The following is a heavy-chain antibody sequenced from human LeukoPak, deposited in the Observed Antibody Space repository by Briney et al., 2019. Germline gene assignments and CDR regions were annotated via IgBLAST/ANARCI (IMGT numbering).Heavy chain of an antibody. D-gene: IGHD6-13*01. V-gene: IGHV4-59*01. Sequence: SETLSLTCTVSGGSISSYYWSWIRQPPGKGLEWIGYIYYSGGTNYNPPLKSRVAISVDTSKNQFSLKLSSVTAADTAVYYCARYSDNWFDPWGQGTLVTVSS. CDR2: IYYSGGT. CDR3: ARYSDNWFDP. CDR1: GGSISSYY. J-gene: IGHJ5*02.